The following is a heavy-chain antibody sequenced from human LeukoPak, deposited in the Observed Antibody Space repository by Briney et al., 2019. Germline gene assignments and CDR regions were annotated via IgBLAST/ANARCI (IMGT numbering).Heavy chain of an antibody. J-gene: IGHJ5*02. V-gene: IGHV3-30*02. Sequence: GGSLRLSCAASGFTFSSYGMHWVRQAPGKGLEWVAFIRFDGNNKYYADSVKGRFTISRDNSKNTLYLQINSLRTEDTAVYYCAKDQEMATITWFDPWGQGTLVTVSS. CDR3: AKDQEMATITWFDP. CDR2: IRFDGNNK. D-gene: IGHD5-24*01. CDR1: GFTFSSYG.